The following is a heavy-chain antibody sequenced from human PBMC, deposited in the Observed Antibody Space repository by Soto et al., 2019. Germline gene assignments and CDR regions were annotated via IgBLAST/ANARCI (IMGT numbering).Heavy chain of an antibody. D-gene: IGHD2-21*01. V-gene: IGHV6-1*01. CDR1: GDSVSSNSAA. CDR3: GHGDARSLLAL. CDR2: TYYRSNWRH. J-gene: IGHJ6*02. Sequence: SQTLSLTCAISGDSVSSNSAAWNWIRASPSRGLEWLGRTYYRSNWRHDYAVSVKSRITVNPDTSKNHFSLQLNSVTPDDTAAYYCGHGDARSLLALSAQGTPVPVSS.